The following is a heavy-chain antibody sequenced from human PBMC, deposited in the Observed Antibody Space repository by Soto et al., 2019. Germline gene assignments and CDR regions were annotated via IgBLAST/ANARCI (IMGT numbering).Heavy chain of an antibody. Sequence: PSETLSLTCTVSGGSISSYYWSWIRQPPGKGLDWIGYIHYSGSTKYNPSLKSRVTISGDTSKNQFSLKLSSVTAADTAVYYCARTYLVGAVSWFDPWGQGTLVTVSS. V-gene: IGHV4-59*01. CDR1: GGSISSYY. CDR2: IHYSGST. J-gene: IGHJ5*02. D-gene: IGHD1-26*01. CDR3: ARTYLVGAVSWFDP.